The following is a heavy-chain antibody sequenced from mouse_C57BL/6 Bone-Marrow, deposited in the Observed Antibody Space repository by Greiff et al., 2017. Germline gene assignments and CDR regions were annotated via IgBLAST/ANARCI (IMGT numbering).Heavy chain of an antibody. Sequence: VQLQQSGAELVRPGTSVKMSCKASGYTFTNYWIGWAKQRPGHGLEWIGDIYPGGGYTNYNEKFKGKATLTEDKSSSTAYMQFSSLTSEDSAIYYCARKLSYAMDYWGQGTSVTVSS. D-gene: IGHD1-1*02. V-gene: IGHV1-63*01. CDR3: ARKLSYAMDY. CDR1: GYTFTNYW. J-gene: IGHJ4*01. CDR2: IYPGGGYT.